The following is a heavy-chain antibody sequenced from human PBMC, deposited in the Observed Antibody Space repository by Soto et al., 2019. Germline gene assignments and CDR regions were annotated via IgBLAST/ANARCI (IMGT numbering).Heavy chain of an antibody. CDR2: IVPIFETL. V-gene: IGHV1-69*18. D-gene: IGHD6-19*01. CDR1: GATLSGYA. J-gene: IGHJ4*02. Sequence: QVQLVQSGAEVKKPGSSVKVSCKASGATLSGYAINWVRQAPGQGLEWLRRIVPIFETLNYAERFQGRVAITADESTTTVYMELTNLTHEDTAVYYCVVMGNVAVSNPRSFDYWGQGTQVTVSS. CDR3: VVMGNVAVSNPRSFDY.